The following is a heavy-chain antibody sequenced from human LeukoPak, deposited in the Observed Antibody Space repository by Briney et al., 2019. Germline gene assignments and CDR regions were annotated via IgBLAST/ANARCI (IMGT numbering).Heavy chain of an antibody. CDR2: IKQDGGEK. J-gene: IGHJ6*02. CDR1: GFTFSSYW. V-gene: IGHV3-7*01. Sequence: GGSRKLSWAASGFTFSSYWGRWVRKAPGKGLEWMANIKQDGGEKYYVDSVKGRFTISRDNALNSLYLQMNSLRAEDTAVYYCARDRSVADTYYYGMDVWGQGTTVTVSS. D-gene: IGHD6-19*01. CDR3: ARDRSVADTYYYGMDV.